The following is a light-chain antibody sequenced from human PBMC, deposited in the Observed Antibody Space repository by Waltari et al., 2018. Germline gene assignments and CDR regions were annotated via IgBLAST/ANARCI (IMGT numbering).Light chain of an antibody. Sequence: QSALTQPPSVSGSPGQSVTISCTGTSSDVGSYNRVSWYQQPPGTAPKRMIYEVSNRPSGGPDRFSGSKSGNTASLTISGLQAEDEADYYCSSYTSSSNWVFGGGTKLTVL. CDR1: SSDVGSYNR. J-gene: IGLJ3*02. CDR3: SSYTSSSNWV. CDR2: EVS. V-gene: IGLV2-18*02.